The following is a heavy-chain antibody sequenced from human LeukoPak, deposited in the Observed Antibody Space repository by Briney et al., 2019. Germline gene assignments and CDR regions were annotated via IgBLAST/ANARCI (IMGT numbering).Heavy chain of an antibody. CDR1: GGSMNSYY. CDR2: IYYSGST. J-gene: IGHJ4*02. V-gene: IGHV4-59*01. CDR3: ARVGYYYGTGSYYDPAHLDS. D-gene: IGHD3-10*01. Sequence: SETLSLTCTVSGGSMNSYYWTWIRQPPGKGLEWVGYIYYSGSTNYNPSLKSRVTISVDTSENQFSLKLSSVTAADTAVYYCARVGYYYGTGSYYDPAHLDSWGQGTLVTVSS.